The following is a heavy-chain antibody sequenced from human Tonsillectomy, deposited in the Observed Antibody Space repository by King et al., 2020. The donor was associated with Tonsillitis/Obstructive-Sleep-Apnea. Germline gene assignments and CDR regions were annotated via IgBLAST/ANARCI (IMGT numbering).Heavy chain of an antibody. J-gene: IGHJ4*02. D-gene: IGHD3-3*01. CDR1: GFTFSSYG. CDR2: IWYDGSNK. V-gene: IGHV3-33*01. Sequence: VQLVESGGGVVQPGRSLRLSCAASGFTFSSYGMHWVRQAPGKGLEWVAVIWYDGSNKYYADSVKGRFPISRDNSKNTLYLQMNSLRAEDTAVYYCASSITIFGVVEYYFDYWGQGTLVTVSS. CDR3: ASSITIFGVVEYYFDY.